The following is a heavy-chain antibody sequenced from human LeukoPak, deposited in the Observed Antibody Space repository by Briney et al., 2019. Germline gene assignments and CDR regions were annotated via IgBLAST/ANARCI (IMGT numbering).Heavy chain of an antibody. J-gene: IGHJ4*02. CDR3: AFARAGIEAAGFDY. CDR1: GFSFSSYA. V-gene: IGHV3-23*01. CDR2: ISGSGADR. Sequence: GGSLRISCAASGFSFSSYAMTWVRQAPGKGLEWVSAISGSGADRHYADSAKGRFNISRDNSKDTVYLQMHSLRADDTAVYYCAFARAGIEAAGFDYWGQGTLVTVS. D-gene: IGHD6-13*01.